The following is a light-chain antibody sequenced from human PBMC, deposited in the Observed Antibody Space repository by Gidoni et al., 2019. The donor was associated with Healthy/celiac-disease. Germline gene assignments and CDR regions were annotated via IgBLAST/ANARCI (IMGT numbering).Light chain of an antibody. CDR2: DAS. CDR3: QQRSNWPPLT. Sequence: EIVLTQSPAPLSLSPGERATLSCRASQRGSSYLAWYQQKPGQAPRLLIYDASNRATGIPARFSGSGSGTDFTLTISSLEPEDFAVYYCQQRSNWPPLTFGGGTKVEIK. J-gene: IGKJ4*01. V-gene: IGKV3-11*01. CDR1: QRGSSY.